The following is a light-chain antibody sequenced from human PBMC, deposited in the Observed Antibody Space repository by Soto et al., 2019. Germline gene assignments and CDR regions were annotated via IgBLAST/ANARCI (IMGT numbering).Light chain of an antibody. Sequence: EIVMTQSPATLSVSPGERATLSCRASQSVGSDLAWYQHTPGQPPRLLIYGASTRATGIPGRFSGSGSGTEFTLTISSLQSEDFAVYFCQQRSNWPPVTFGGGTKVDIK. V-gene: IGKV3-15*01. CDR3: QQRSNWPPVT. CDR2: GAS. J-gene: IGKJ4*01. CDR1: QSVGSD.